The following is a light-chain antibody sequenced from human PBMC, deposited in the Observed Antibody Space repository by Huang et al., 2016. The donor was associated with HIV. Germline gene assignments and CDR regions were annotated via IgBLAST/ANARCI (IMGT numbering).Light chain of an antibody. CDR1: QSITTY. J-gene: IGKJ2*01. CDR2: ATS. Sequence: DIQMTQSPPSLSASLGDRVTSTCRASQSITTYLNWYRHKPGEAPELLIHATSTLQNGVPSRCSGGGSGTDVTLTITNLQPEDVASYYCQQSYNLPYTFGRGTKVDIK. V-gene: IGKV1-39*01. CDR3: QQSYNLPYT.